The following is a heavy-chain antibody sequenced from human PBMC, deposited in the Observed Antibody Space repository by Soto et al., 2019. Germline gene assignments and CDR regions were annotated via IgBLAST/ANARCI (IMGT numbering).Heavy chain of an antibody. J-gene: IGHJ6*02. CDR3: PKDHRHDFWSGNKYYGMDV. CDR1: GFTFSSYG. D-gene: IGHD3-3*01. CDR2: ISYDGSNK. Sequence: QVQLVESGGGVVQPGRSLRLSCAASGFTFSSYGMHWVRQAPGKGLEWVAVISYDGSNKYYADSVKGRFTISRDNSKNTLYLQMNSLRAEDTAVYYCPKDHRHDFWSGNKYYGMDVWGQGTTVTVSS. V-gene: IGHV3-30*18.